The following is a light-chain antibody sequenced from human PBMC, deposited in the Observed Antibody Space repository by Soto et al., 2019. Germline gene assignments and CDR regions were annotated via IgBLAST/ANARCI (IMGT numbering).Light chain of an antibody. Sequence: QSALTQPPSASGSPGQSVTISCTGTSSDVGGYNYVSWYQQYPGKAPKLMIYEVSKRPSGVPDRFSGSKSGNTASLTVSGIPAEDESDYYCSSYAGSNNFVFGFGTKLTVL. CDR3: SSYAGSNNFV. CDR2: EVS. CDR1: SSDVGGYNY. J-gene: IGLJ1*01. V-gene: IGLV2-8*01.